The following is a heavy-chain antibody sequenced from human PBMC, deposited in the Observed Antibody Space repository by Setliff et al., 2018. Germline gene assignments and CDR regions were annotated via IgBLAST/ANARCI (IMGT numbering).Heavy chain of an antibody. CDR3: ARELRSPYWHLDS. J-gene: IGHJ5*01. D-gene: IGHD3-16*01. CDR2: ISPHTGNT. Sequence: ASVKVSCKASGYTFSGSGISWVRQAPGQGLEWMGWISPHTGNTFYAPQFQGRVIMTTDTSTNTAYMELRSLRSDDTAVYYCARELRSPYWHLDSWGQGTQVTVSS. CDR1: GYTFSGSG. V-gene: IGHV1-18*01.